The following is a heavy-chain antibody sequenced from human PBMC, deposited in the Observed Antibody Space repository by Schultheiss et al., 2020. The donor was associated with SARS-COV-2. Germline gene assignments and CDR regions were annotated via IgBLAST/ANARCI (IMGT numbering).Heavy chain of an antibody. V-gene: IGHV3-21*01. Sequence: GGSLRLSCAASGFTFSSYSMNWVRQAPGKGLEWVSSISSSSSYIYYADSVKGRFTISRDNAKNSLYLQMNSLRAEDTAVYYCAREVGGDYDNYGMDVWGQGTTVTVSS. CDR1: GFTFSSYS. CDR2: ISSSSSYI. J-gene: IGHJ6*02. D-gene: IGHD4-17*01. CDR3: AREVGGDYDNYGMDV.